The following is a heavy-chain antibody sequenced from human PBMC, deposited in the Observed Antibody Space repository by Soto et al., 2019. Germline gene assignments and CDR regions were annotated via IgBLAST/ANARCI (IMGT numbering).Heavy chain of an antibody. CDR3: AKHSGVVVAAINAFDI. CDR2: ISGSGGST. J-gene: IGHJ3*02. Sequence: PGGSLRLSCAASGFTFSSYAMSWVRQAPGKGLEWVSAISGSGGSTYYADSVKGRFTISRDNSKNTLYLQMNSLRAEDTAVYYCAKHSGVVVAAINAFDIWGQGTMVTVSS. V-gene: IGHV3-23*01. D-gene: IGHD2-15*01. CDR1: GFTFSSYA.